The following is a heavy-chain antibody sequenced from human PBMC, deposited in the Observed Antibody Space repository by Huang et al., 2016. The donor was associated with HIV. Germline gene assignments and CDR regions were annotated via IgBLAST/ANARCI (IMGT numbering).Heavy chain of an antibody. CDR1: GGPFSSYA. Sequence: QVQLLQSAAEVKKPGSSVKVSCKASGGPFSSYAIAWVRQAPGQGLEWMARCMTVIDSPTYEKRVQCRVSVSADESTSTVYMELRDLRPDDTAVYDCARGSLEYSVSSSLDYWGQGTHVTVSS. D-gene: IGHD4-4*01. CDR3: ARGSLEYSVSSSLDY. CDR2: CMTVIDSP. V-gene: IGHV1-69*11. J-gene: IGHJ4*02.